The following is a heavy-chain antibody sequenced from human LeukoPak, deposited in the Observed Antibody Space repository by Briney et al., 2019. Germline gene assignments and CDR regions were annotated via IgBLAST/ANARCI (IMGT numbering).Heavy chain of an antibody. J-gene: IGHJ4*02. Sequence: GGSLKLSCAASGFTFSGSAMHWVRQASGKGLEWVGRIRSKANSYATAYAASVKGRFTISRDDSKNTAYLQMNSLKTEDTAVYYCTGRVYYYGSGSYYINDYWGQGTLVTVSS. D-gene: IGHD3-10*01. V-gene: IGHV3-73*01. CDR2: IRSKANSYAT. CDR1: GFTFSGSA. CDR3: TGRVYYYGSGSYYINDY.